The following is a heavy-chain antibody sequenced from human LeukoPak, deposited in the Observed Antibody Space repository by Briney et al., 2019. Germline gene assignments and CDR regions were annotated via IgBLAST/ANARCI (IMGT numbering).Heavy chain of an antibody. CDR1: GGSISSYY. CDR3: AREVADYGGYYYYHYMDV. J-gene: IGHJ6*03. Sequence: PSETLSLTCTVSGGSISSYYWSWIRQPPGKGLEWIGYIYYSGSNNYNPSLKSRVTMSVDTSKNQFSLKLSSVTAADTAMYYCAREVADYGGYYYYHYMDVWGKGTTVTISS. D-gene: IGHD4-23*01. V-gene: IGHV4-59*12. CDR2: IYYSGSN.